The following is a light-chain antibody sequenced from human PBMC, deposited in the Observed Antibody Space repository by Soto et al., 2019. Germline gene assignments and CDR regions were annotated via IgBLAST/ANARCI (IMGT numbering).Light chain of an antibody. CDR3: QQSYSTSGA. CDR2: GAS. Sequence: DIQMTQSPSSLSASVGDRVTITCRASQSISSYLNWYQYKPRKAPKLLISGASSLQSGVPSRFSGSGSGTDFTLTISSLQPEDFATYYCQQSYSTSGAFGPGTKVDIK. J-gene: IGKJ3*01. CDR1: QSISSY. V-gene: IGKV1-39*01.